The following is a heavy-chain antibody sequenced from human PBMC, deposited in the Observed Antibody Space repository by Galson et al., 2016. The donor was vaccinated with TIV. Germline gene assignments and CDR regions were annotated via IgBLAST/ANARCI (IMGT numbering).Heavy chain of an antibody. D-gene: IGHD1-26*01. Sequence: SVKVSCKASGATFRNNAISWVRQAPGQGLEWMGGITAIFGTANYAQKFQGRVTITADESTSTAYMELNSLRSEDTAVYYCASERESYVPRGSLGYWGQGTLVTVSS. CDR1: GATFRNNA. CDR2: ITAIFGTA. CDR3: ASERESYVPRGSLGY. V-gene: IGHV1-69*13. J-gene: IGHJ4*02.